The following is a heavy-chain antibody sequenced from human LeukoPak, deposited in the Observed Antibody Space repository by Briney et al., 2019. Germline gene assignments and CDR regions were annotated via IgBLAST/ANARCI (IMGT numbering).Heavy chain of an antibody. CDR3: VRGGCYDILTGYLNY. D-gene: IGHD3-9*01. CDR1: GGSISSYY. J-gene: IGHJ4*02. Sequence: SETLSLTCTVSGGSISSYYWSWIRQPPGKGLEWIGYIYYSGSTNYNPSLKSRVTISVDTSKNQFSLKLSSVTAADTAVYYCVRGGCYDILTGYLNYWGQGTLVTVSS. V-gene: IGHV4-59*01. CDR2: IYYSGST.